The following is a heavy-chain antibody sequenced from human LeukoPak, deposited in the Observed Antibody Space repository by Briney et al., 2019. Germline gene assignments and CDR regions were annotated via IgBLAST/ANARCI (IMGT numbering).Heavy chain of an antibody. CDR3: SRARDGVHGTELF. CDR1: GFTFHRFA. CDR2: IDGRGQTT. Sequence: GGSLRLPCLGSGFTFHRFAMRWVRQAPGTGLEWTSGIDGRGQTTQYALPARRQFPITRDNSRTILHLHLDRVRAEDPATYYFSRARDGVHGTELFWGRGTLVIVSS. J-gene: IGHJ4*02. V-gene: IGHV3-23*01. D-gene: IGHD1-1*01.